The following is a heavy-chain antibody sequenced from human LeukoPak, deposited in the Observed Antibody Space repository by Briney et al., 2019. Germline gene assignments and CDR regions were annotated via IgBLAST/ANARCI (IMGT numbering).Heavy chain of an antibody. J-gene: IGHJ4*02. V-gene: IGHV3-33*01. Sequence: LGRSLRLSCAASGFTFSTYGVHWVRQAPGKGLEWVAVLWDDGINTSYADSVKGRFTVSRDTSQITLYLQMDSLRAEDTAVYFCGVLPAATMLRDFWGQGTLVTVSS. D-gene: IGHD2-2*01. CDR3: GVLPAATMLRDF. CDR1: GFTFSTYG. CDR2: LWDDGINT.